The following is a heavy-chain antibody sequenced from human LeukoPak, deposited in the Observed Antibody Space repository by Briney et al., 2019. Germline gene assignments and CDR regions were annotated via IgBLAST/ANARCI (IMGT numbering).Heavy chain of an antibody. Sequence: GGSLRLSCTVSGFTVSSNSMSWVRQAPGKGLEWVSGINWNGGSTGYADSVKGRFTISRDNAKNSLYLQMNSLRAEDTAVYYCARDGGYMDVWGKGTTVTVSS. J-gene: IGHJ6*03. CDR3: ARDGGYMDV. V-gene: IGHV3-20*04. CDR1: GFTVSSNS. CDR2: INWNGGST. D-gene: IGHD3-16*01.